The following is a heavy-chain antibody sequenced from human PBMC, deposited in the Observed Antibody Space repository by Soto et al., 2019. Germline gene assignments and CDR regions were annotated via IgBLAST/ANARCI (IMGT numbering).Heavy chain of an antibody. Sequence: PSETLSLTCTVSGGSVSSGSYYWSWIRQPPGKGLEWIGYIYYSGSTNYNPSLKSRVTISVDTSKNQFSLKLSSVTAADTAVYYCARDTSSPWGNYYYYYGMDVWGQGTTVTVSS. J-gene: IGHJ6*02. CDR2: IYYSGST. D-gene: IGHD6-6*01. CDR1: GGSVSSGSYY. CDR3: ARDTSSPWGNYYYYYGMDV. V-gene: IGHV4-61*01.